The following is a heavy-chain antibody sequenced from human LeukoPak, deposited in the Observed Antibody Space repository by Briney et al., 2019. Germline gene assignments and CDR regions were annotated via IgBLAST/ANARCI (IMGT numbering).Heavy chain of an antibody. CDR3: AKARYYDSSGT. V-gene: IGHV3-23*01. J-gene: IGHJ1*01. CDR2: TSGSGGST. Sequence: GGSLRLSCAASGFTFSSYAMSWVRQAPGKGLEWVSATSGSGGSTYYADSVKGRFTISRDNSKNTLYLQMNSLRAEDTAVYYCAKARYYDSSGTWGQGTLVTVSS. D-gene: IGHD3-22*01. CDR1: GFTFSSYA.